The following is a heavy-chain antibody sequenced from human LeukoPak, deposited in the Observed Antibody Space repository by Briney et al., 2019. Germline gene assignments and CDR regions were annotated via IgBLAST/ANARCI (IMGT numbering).Heavy chain of an antibody. J-gene: IGHJ4*02. CDR3: ARDWHQLRFLEWLPLDY. CDR2: VGTHNGNT. D-gene: IGHD3-3*01. Sequence: ASVKASCKASGYTFTSYGISWVRQAPGQGLEWMGWVGTHNGNTNYAQRLQGRVTMTTDTSTSTAYMELRSLRSDDTAVYYCARDWHQLRFLEWLPLDYWGQGTLVTVSS. CDR1: GYTFTSYG. V-gene: IGHV1-18*01.